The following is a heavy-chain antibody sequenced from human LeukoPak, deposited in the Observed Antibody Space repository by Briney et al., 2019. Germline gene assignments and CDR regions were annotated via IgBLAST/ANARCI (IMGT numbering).Heavy chain of an antibody. V-gene: IGHV3-9*01. CDR2: ISWNSGSI. CDR1: GFTFDDYA. Sequence: GRSLRLSCVASGFTFDDYAMHWVRQTPGKGLEWVSGISWNSGSIGYADSVKGRFTISRDNAKNSLYLQMNSLRAEDTALYYCAKDKTPYYDSSGYPDYWGQGTLVTVSS. J-gene: IGHJ4*02. CDR3: AKDKTPYYDSSGYPDY. D-gene: IGHD3-22*01.